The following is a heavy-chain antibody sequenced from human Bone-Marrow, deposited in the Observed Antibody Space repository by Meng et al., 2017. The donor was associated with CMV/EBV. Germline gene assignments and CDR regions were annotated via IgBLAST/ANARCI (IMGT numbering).Heavy chain of an antibody. V-gene: IGHV1-46*01. CDR2: INPSGGST. CDR1: GYTFTSYY. CDR3: AREWIVEGPIVDYNYHVKDF. J-gene: IGHJ6*02. D-gene: IGHD3-22*01. Sequence: ASVKVSCKASGYTFTSYYMHWVRQAPGQGLEWMGIINPSGGSTSYAQKFQGRVTMTRDTPTSTVYMELSSLRSEDTAVYYCAREWIVEGPIVDYNYHVKDFWDQGTTVTVSS.